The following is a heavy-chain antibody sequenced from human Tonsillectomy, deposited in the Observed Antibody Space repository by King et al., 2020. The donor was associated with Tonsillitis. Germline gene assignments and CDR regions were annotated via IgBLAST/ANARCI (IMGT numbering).Heavy chain of an antibody. D-gene: IGHD5-18*01. CDR3: AKVDYTYGPGAFDI. CDR2: ISFDGSDK. CDR1: GFTFSTYD. J-gene: IGHJ3*02. Sequence: HVQLVESGGGLVQPGRSLRLSCAASGFTFSTYDMHWVRQAPGKGLEWVAVISFDGSDKYYADSVKGRFTISRDISKNTLYLQMNSLRPEDTAVYYCAKVDYTYGPGAFDIWGQGTMVTVSS. V-gene: IGHV3-30*18.